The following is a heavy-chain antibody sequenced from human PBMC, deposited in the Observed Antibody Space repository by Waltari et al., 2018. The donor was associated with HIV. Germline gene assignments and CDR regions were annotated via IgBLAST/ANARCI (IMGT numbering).Heavy chain of an antibody. V-gene: IGHV3-53*01. CDR2: IYPDDTT. CDR3: ATGVRYYGP. CDR1: NFTFSDRP. J-gene: IGHJ5*02. Sequence: EVLLTESGGRLIQTGGSLGLSCVASNFTFSDRPVTWVRQASGGPLEWVAVIYPDDTTHYADSVRGRFTISRVRSRTSVLLLMNGLFADDTGIYYCATGVRYYGPWGQGTRVTVSS. D-gene: IGHD3-22*01.